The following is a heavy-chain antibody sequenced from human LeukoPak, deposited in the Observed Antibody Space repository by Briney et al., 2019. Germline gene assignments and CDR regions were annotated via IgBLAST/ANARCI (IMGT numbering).Heavy chain of an antibody. D-gene: IGHD5-24*01. CDR2: IYYSGST. V-gene: IGHV4-39*02. J-gene: IGHJ4*02. CDR3: VRDNFSRWRKKIFY. CDR1: GGSISSSSYH. Sequence: SETLSLTCTVSGGSISSSSYHWGWIRQPPGKGLEWIGSIYYSGSTYHNPSLKSRVTISIDTSKNQFSLKLSSVTAADTAVYYSVRDNFSRWRKKIFYWGQGNLVTVSS.